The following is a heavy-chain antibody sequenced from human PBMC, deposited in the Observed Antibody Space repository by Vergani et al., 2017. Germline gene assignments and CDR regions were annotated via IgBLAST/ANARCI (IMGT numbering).Heavy chain of an antibody. CDR2: IYHSGST. Sequence: QVQLQESGPGLVKPSGTLSLTCAVSGGSISSSNWWSWVRQPPGKGLEWIGEIYHSGSTNYNPSRKSRVSIAVDKSKNQFSLRLSSGTAADTAMYYCARTYYYGSGSQFDYWGQGTLVTVSS. CDR1: GGSISSSNW. CDR3: ARTYYYGSGSQFDY. V-gene: IGHV4-4*02. D-gene: IGHD3-10*01. J-gene: IGHJ4*02.